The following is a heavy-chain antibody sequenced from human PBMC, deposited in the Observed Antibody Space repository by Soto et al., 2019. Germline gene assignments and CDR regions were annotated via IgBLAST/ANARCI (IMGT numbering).Heavy chain of an antibody. Sequence: PGGSLRLSCAASGFTFSSYAMSWVRQAPGKGLEWVPAISGSGGSTYYADSVKGRFTISRDNSKNTLYLQMNSLRAEDTAVYYCAKDPRIAVAGTYGYWGQGTLVTVSS. D-gene: IGHD6-19*01. CDR1: GFTFSSYA. CDR2: ISGSGGST. CDR3: AKDPRIAVAGTYGY. V-gene: IGHV3-23*01. J-gene: IGHJ4*02.